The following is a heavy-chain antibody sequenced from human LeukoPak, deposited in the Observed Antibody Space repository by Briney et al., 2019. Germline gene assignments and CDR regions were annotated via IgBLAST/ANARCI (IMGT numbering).Heavy chain of an antibody. J-gene: IGHJ4*02. CDR3: ARGPPYYYDSSGYYFDY. CDR1: GFTVSSKY. D-gene: IGHD3-22*01. V-gene: IGHV3-66*01. Sequence: GGSLRLSCAASGFTVSSKYMSRVRQAPGKGLEWVSVIYSGGTTYYADSVKGRFTISRDNSKNTLYLQMNSLRAEDTAVYYCARGPPYYYDSSGYYFDYWGQGTLVTVSS. CDR2: IYSGGTT.